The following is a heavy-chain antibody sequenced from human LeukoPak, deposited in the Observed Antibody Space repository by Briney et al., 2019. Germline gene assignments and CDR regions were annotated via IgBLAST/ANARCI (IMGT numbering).Heavy chain of an antibody. V-gene: IGHV4-59*01. D-gene: IGHD6-19*01. CDR1: GGSISTYY. J-gene: IGHJ4*02. Sequence: SETLSLTCTVSGGSISTYYWSWIRQPPGKGLEWIGYIYYSGNTNYNTSLKSRVTISVDTSKHQFSLKLSSVTAADTRVCFCARVFRGGGGGWPDYWGQGTLVTVSS. CDR3: ARVFRGGGGGWPDY. CDR2: IYYSGNT.